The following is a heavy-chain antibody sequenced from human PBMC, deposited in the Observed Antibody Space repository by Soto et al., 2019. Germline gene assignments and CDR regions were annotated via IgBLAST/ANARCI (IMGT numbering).Heavy chain of an antibody. CDR3: ARGTYYYGSGSYSHPFRYYYYGMDV. CDR1: GGSISSGGYY. CDR2: IYYSGST. D-gene: IGHD3-10*01. J-gene: IGHJ6*02. Sequence: TLSLTCTVSGGSISSGGYYWSWIRQHPVKGLELIGYIYYSGSTYYNPSLKSRVTISVDTSKNQFSLKLSSVTAADTAVYYCARGTYYYGSGSYSHPFRYYYYGMDVWGQGTTVTVSS. V-gene: IGHV4-31*03.